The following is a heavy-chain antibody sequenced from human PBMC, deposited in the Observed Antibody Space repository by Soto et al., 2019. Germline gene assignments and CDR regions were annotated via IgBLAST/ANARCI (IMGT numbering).Heavy chain of an antibody. CDR2: INSDGSST. V-gene: IGHV3-74*01. CDR1: GLTFSSYW. Sequence: EVQLVESGGGLVQPGGSLRLSCAASGLTFSSYWMHWVRQAPGKGLVWVSRINSDGSSTNYADSVKGRFTISRDNAKNTLDLQMNSLSAEDTAGYYWALSYTVTTDYWGQGTLVTVSS. J-gene: IGHJ4*02. CDR3: ALSYTVTTDY. D-gene: IGHD4-17*01.